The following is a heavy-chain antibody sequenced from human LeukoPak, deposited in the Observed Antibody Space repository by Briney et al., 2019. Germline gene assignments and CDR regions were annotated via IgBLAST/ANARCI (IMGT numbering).Heavy chain of an antibody. V-gene: IGHV4-38-2*02. CDR3: ARIYSSSWFLNWFDP. D-gene: IGHD6-13*01. Sequence: SETLSLTCTVSGYSISSGYYWGWIRQPPGKGLEWIGSIYHSGSTYYNPSLKSRVTISVDTSKNHFSLKLNSVTAADTAVYYCARIYSSSWFLNWFDPWGQGTLVTVSS. J-gene: IGHJ5*02. CDR1: GYSISSGYY. CDR2: IYHSGST.